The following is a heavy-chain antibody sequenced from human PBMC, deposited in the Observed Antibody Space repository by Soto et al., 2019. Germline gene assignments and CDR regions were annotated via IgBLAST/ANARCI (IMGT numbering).Heavy chain of an antibody. Sequence: GGSLRLSCAASGFSFSSYAMSWVRQAPGKGLEWVSDISGSGGSTYYADSVKGRFTISRDNSKNTLYLQMNSLRAEDTAVYYCAKDYGTVTHNWFDPWGQGTLVTVSS. J-gene: IGHJ5*02. D-gene: IGHD4-17*01. CDR3: AKDYGTVTHNWFDP. CDR2: ISGSGGST. CDR1: GFSFSSYA. V-gene: IGHV3-23*01.